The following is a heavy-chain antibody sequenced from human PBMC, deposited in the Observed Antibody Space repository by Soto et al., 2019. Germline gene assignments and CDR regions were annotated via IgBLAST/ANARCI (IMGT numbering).Heavy chain of an antibody. J-gene: IGHJ5*02. V-gene: IGHV4-31*03. Sequence: QVQLQESGPGLVKPSQTLSLTCTVSGGSISSGGYYWSWIRQHPGEGLEWLGYCYYRGSSYYIPSLNSRVTISLDTSKTQFSLELRSVTAADTAVYYCARLGGISGFDPWGQGTLVTVSS. CDR2: CYYRGSS. D-gene: IGHD1-20*01. CDR3: ARLGGISGFDP. CDR1: GGSISSGGYY.